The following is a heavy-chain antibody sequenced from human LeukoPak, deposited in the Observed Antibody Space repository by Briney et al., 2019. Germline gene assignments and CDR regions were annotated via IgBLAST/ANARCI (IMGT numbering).Heavy chain of an antibody. Sequence: GGSLRLSCAASGFTFSNYAMTWVRQAPGEGLEWVSAVSGNGVSTFYTDSVKGRLSIARDNSKNTVYLQMNSLRADDTAVYYCARLSGNYYFDYWGQGTLVTVSS. J-gene: IGHJ4*02. CDR3: ARLSGNYYFDY. D-gene: IGHD1-26*01. CDR1: GFTFSNYA. V-gene: IGHV3-23*01. CDR2: VSGNGVST.